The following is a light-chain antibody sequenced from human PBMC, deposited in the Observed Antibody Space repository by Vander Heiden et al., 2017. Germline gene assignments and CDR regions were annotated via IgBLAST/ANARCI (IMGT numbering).Light chain of an antibody. CDR3: QQLDSYPIT. CDR1: QGISSF. V-gene: IGKV1-9*01. J-gene: IGKJ5*01. Sequence: IQSTQSPSSLSASVGDRVTITCRASQGISSFLAWYQQKPGRAPQLLIYAASTLQSGVPSRFSGSGSGTDFTLTISSLQPEDFATYYCQQLDSYPITFGQGTRLEIK. CDR2: AAS.